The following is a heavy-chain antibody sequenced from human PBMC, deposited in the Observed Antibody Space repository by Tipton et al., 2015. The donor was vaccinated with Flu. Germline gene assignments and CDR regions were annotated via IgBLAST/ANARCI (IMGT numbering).Heavy chain of an antibody. D-gene: IGHD1-1*01. CDR2: IFPSGGT. V-gene: IGHV4-4*07. CDR3: ATGDRAFDF. J-gene: IGHJ3*01. Sequence: TLSLTCTVSGGSISRWYWSWIRQPAGKGLEWIGRIFPSGGTNYNPSLKSRVTMSLDTSKNKVSLNLISVTAADTAVYYCATGDRAFDFWGHGTMVIVS. CDR1: GGSISRWY.